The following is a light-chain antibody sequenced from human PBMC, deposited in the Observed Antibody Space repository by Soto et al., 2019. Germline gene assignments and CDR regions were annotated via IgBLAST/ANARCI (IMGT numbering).Light chain of an antibody. CDR3: MQALQTLWT. Sequence: DIVMTQSPLSLPVTPGEPASISCRSSQSLLHSNGYNYLDWYLQNPGQSPQLLIYLGSNRASGVPDRFSGSGAGTDFTLKISRVEAEYVGVYYCMQALQTLWTFGQGTKVEIK. CDR1: QSLLHSNGYNY. J-gene: IGKJ1*01. CDR2: LGS. V-gene: IGKV2-28*01.